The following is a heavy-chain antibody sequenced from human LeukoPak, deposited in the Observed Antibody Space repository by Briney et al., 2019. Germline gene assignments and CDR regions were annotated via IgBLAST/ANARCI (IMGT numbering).Heavy chain of an antibody. CDR2: IYTSGST. CDR1: GGSISSGSYY. J-gene: IGHJ5*02. CDR3: ARATREDDLWSGYQSNWFDP. V-gene: IGHV4-61*02. Sequence: PSQTLSLTCTVSGGSISSGSYYWSWIRQPAGKGLEWIGRIYTSGSTNYNPSLKSRVTISVDTSKNQFSLKLSYVTAADTAVYYCARATREDDLWSGYQSNWFDPWGQGTLVTVSS. D-gene: IGHD3-3*01.